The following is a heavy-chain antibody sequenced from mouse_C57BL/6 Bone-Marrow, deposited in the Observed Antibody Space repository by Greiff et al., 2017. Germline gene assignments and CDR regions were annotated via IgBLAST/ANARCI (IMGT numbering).Heavy chain of an antibody. V-gene: IGHV1-19*01. CDR2: IYPYNGGT. CDR3: AGDYYSNYDGVAY. CDR1: GYTFTVYC. J-gene: IGHJ3*01. Sequence: EVQLQQSGPVLVKPGASVKMSCKASGYTFTVYCMNWVKQSHGKSLEWIGVIYPYNGGTSYNQKFKGKATLTADKSSSTAYMELNSLTSEDSAVYYCAGDYYSNYDGVAYWGQGTLVTVSA. D-gene: IGHD2-5*01.